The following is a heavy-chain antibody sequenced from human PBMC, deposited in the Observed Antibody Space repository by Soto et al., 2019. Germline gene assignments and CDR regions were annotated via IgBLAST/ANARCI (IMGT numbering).Heavy chain of an antibody. J-gene: IGHJ4*02. Sequence: EVQLLESGGDLLQPGGSLRLSCAAYGFTFSNYAMTWVRQAPGKGLEWVSVISGSGCSTYYADSVKGRFTISRDTSKNTLYLQMNNLRAEDTALYYCAKGTSYYDSSGFDYWGQGTLVTVSS. CDR2: ISGSGCST. V-gene: IGHV3-23*01. CDR1: GFTFSNYA. CDR3: AKGTSYYDSSGFDY. D-gene: IGHD3-22*01.